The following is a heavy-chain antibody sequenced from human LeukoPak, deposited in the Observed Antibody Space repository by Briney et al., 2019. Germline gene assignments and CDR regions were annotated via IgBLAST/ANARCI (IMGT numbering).Heavy chain of an antibody. CDR3: ATDRVAGSGSIDY. J-gene: IGHJ4*02. CDR1: GFTFSSYW. V-gene: IGHV3-48*04. D-gene: IGHD1-26*01. Sequence: HSGGSLRLSCAASGFTFSSYWMHWVRQAPGKGLEWVSYISSSGRTVYYTDSVKGRFTMSRDNAKNSLYLQMDSLRAEDTAVYYCATDRVAGSGSIDYWGQGTLVTVSS. CDR2: ISSSGRTV.